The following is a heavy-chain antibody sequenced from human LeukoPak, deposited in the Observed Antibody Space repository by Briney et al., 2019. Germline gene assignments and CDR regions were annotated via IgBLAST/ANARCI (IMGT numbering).Heavy chain of an antibody. D-gene: IGHD3-10*01. Sequence: GGSLRLSCAASGFTFSSYEMNWVRQAPGKGLEWVSYISSSGGTIYYADSVKGRFTISRDNAKNSLYLQMNSLRAEDTAVYYCARSPYYYGSGSYRHNDYWGQGTLVTVSS. CDR3: ARSPYYYGSGSYRHNDY. V-gene: IGHV3-48*03. CDR2: ISSSGGTI. J-gene: IGHJ4*02. CDR1: GFTFSSYE.